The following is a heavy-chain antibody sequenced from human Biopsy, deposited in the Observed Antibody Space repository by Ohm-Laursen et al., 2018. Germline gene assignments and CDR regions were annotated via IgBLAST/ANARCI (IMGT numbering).Heavy chain of an antibody. CDR2: LTWNSGTI. CDR3: VRSLRNYDFLDS. J-gene: IGHJ4*02. Sequence: SLRLSCAASGFNFDDYAMHWIRQGPGKGLEWVAGLTWNSGTIAYAGSVRGRFTISRGNARNSLYLQMNNLTSEDTALYYCVRSLRNYDFLDSWGQGTLVSVSS. D-gene: IGHD3-16*01. CDR1: GFNFDDYA. V-gene: IGHV3-9*01.